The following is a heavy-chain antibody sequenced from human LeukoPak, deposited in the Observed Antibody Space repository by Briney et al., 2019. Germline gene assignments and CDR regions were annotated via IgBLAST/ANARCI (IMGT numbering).Heavy chain of an antibody. J-gene: IGHJ3*02. V-gene: IGHV4-4*02. CDR3: ASGYCGGACQLGGVDM. CDR2: IFYTGST. CDR1: GGSISSSNW. D-gene: IGHD2-21*02. Sequence: SETLSLTCAVSGGSISSSNWWSWVRQPPGKALEWIGNIFYTGSTYYSPSLKSRVTISLDTSRNQFSLKLSSVTAADTAVYYCASGYCGGACQLGGVDMWGQGTMVTVSS.